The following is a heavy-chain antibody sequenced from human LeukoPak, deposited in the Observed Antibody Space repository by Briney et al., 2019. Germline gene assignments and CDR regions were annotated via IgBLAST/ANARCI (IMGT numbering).Heavy chain of an antibody. CDR1: GFTFSSYG. J-gene: IGHJ4*02. CDR2: ISYDGSNK. Sequence: AGGSLRLSCAASGFTFSSYGMHWVRQAPGKGLEWVAVISYDGSNKYYADSVKGRFTISRDNAKNSLYLQMNSLRAEDTAVYYCARKIGSFDYWGQGTLVTVSS. V-gene: IGHV3-30*03. CDR3: ARKIGSFDY.